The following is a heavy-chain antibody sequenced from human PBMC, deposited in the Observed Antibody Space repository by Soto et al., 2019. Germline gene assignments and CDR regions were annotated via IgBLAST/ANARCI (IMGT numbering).Heavy chain of an antibody. Sequence: QLQLQESGSGLVKPSQTLSLTCAVSGGSISSGGYSGSWTGQPPGKGLERTGYISHSGSTYYNTSLNSRVTISVDRAKNQFSLKLSSVTASDTAVYYCARVPSPWGQGTLVTVSS. CDR1: GGSISSGGYS. CDR2: ISHSGST. CDR3: ARVPSP. J-gene: IGHJ5*02. V-gene: IGHV4-30-2*01.